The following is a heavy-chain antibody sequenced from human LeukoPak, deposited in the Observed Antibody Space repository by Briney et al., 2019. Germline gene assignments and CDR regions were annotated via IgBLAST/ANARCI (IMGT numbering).Heavy chain of an antibody. CDR1: GFTVSSNY. D-gene: IGHD6-19*01. CDR3: ARSSSSGWYDY. CDR2: IYSGGST. Sequence: GGSLRLSCAASGFTVSSNYMGWVRQAPGKGLEWVSVIYSGGSTYYADSVKGRFTISRHNSKNTLYLQMNSLRAEDTAVYYCARSSSSGWYDYWGQGTLVTVSS. V-gene: IGHV3-53*04. J-gene: IGHJ4*02.